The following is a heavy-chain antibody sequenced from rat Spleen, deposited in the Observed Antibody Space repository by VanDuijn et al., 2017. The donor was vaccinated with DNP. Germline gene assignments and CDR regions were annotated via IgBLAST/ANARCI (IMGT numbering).Heavy chain of an antibody. CDR3: ARTTRVYWYFDF. CDR2: ISPSGANI. D-gene: IGHD1-4*01. V-gene: IGHV5-19*01. Sequence: EVQLVESGGGLVQPGRSLKISCVASEFTFSRSDVPWVRQAPTRGLEWVASISPSGANIYYRDSVKGRFTISRDIPKSTLYLQMDSLRSEDTATYYCARTTRVYWYFDFWGQGVMVTVSS. CDR1: EFTFSRSD. J-gene: IGHJ2*01.